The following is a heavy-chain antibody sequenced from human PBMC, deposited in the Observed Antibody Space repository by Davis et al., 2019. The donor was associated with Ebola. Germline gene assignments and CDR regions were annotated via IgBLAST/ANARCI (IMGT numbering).Heavy chain of an antibody. CDR3: ARAQWEAIIDY. D-gene: IGHD1-26*01. J-gene: IGHJ4*02. Sequence: SVKVSCKASGGTFSSYAISWVRQAPGQGLEWMGGINPIIGDTNYAEKFQGRVIVTSDTSASTVYMELSSLTPEDTALYYCARAQWEAIIDYWGQGTLVTVSS. CDR2: INPIIGDT. CDR1: GGTFSSYA. V-gene: IGHV1-69*10.